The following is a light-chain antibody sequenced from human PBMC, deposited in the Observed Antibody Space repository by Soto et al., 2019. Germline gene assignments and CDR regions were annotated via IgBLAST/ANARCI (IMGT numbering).Light chain of an antibody. J-gene: IGLJ2*01. CDR3: SSYTSSTRVV. CDR1: GSDVGGYNY. V-gene: IGLV2-14*01. Sequence: QSVLTQPASVSGSPGQSITISCTGTGSDVGGYNYVSWYQQHPGKAPKLMIYDVSNRPSGVSSRFSGSKSGNTASLTISGLQAEDEADYYCSSYTSSTRVVFGGGTKLTVL. CDR2: DVS.